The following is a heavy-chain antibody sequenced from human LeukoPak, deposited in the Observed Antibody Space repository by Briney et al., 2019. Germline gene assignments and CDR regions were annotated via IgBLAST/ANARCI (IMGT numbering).Heavy chain of an antibody. CDR1: GFTFSSYW. V-gene: IGHV3-48*01. CDR2: IGSSGSTI. Sequence: GGSLRLSCAASGFTFSSYWMHWVRQAPGKGLEWVSYIGSSGSTIYYADSVKGRFTISRENPKNTLHLQMNSLRPDDTAVYYCAKAVVGGTVGDYWGQGTLVTVSS. D-gene: IGHD2-15*01. CDR3: AKAVVGGTVGDY. J-gene: IGHJ4*02.